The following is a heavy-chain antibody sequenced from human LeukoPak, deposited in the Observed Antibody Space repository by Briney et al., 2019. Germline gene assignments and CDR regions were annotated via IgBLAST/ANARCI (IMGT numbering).Heavy chain of an antibody. V-gene: IGHV1-18*01. J-gene: IGHJ3*02. CDR3: ARGAMTFYAFDI. D-gene: IGHD3-16*01. CDR2: ISAYNGDT. Sequence: ASVTVSCTASNYTFTNYVINWVRQAPGQGLEWMGWISAYNGDTNYAQRLQDRVTMTTDTPTSTTYMELRSLRSDDTAVYYCARGAMTFYAFDIWGQGTMVTVSS. CDR1: NYTFTNYV.